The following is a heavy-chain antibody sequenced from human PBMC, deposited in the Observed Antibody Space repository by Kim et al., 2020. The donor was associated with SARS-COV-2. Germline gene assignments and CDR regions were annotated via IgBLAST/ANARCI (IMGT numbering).Heavy chain of an antibody. D-gene: IGHD3-22*01. J-gene: IGHJ3*02. V-gene: IGHV4-30-4*01. CDR2: IYYSGST. CDR1: GGSISSGDYY. CDR3: ARDLRTFITMMGEGAFDI. Sequence: SETLSLTCTVSGGSISSGDYYWSWIRQPPGKGLEWIGYIYYSGSTYYNPSLKSRVTISVDTSKNQFSLKLSSVTAADTAVYYCARDLRTFITMMGEGAFDIWGQGTMVTVSS.